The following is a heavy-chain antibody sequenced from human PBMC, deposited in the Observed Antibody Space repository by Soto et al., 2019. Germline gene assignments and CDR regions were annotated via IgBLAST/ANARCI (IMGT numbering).Heavy chain of an antibody. D-gene: IGHD6-19*01. CDR3: ARDIAVAGSNWFDP. CDR2: IIPIFGTA. CDR1: GCTFSSYA. Sequence: VASVKVSCKASGCTFSSYAISWVRQAPGQGLEWMGGIIPIFGTANYAQKFQGRVTITADKSTSTAYMELSSLRSEDTAVYYCARDIAVAGSNWFDPWGQGTLVTVSS. J-gene: IGHJ5*02. V-gene: IGHV1-69*06.